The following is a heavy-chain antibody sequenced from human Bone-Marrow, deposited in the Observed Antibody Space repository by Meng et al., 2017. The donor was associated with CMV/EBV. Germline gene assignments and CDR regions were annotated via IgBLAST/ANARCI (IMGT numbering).Heavy chain of an antibody. V-gene: IGHV3-23*01. J-gene: IGHJ6*02. CDR2: ISGSGGST. CDR1: GFTFSSYA. Sequence: GGSLRLSCAASGFTFSSYAMSWVRQAPGKGLEWVSAISGSGGSTYYADSVKGRFTISRDNSKNTLYLQMNSLRAEDTAVYYCARDVRSSSWTHRYYYYGMDVWGQGTTVTGSS. D-gene: IGHD6-13*01. CDR3: ARDVRSSSWTHRYYYYGMDV.